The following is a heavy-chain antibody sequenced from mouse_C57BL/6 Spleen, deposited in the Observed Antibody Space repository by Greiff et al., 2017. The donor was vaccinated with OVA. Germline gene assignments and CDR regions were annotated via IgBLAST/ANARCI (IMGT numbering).Heavy chain of an antibody. CDR2: ISSGGDYI. V-gene: IGHV5-9-1*02. D-gene: IGHD1-1*01. Sequence: EVQVVESGEGLVKPGGSLKLSCAASGFTFSSYAMSWVRQTPEKRLEWVAYISSGGDYIYYADTVKGRFTISRDNARNTLYLQMSSLKSEDTAMYYCTRDRTVVARDWYFDVWGTGTTVTVSS. CDR3: TRDRTVVARDWYFDV. CDR1: GFTFSSYA. J-gene: IGHJ1*03.